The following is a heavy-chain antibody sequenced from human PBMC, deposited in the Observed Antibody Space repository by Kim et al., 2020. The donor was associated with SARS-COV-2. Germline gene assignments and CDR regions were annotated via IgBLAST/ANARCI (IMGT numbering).Heavy chain of an antibody. D-gene: IGHD3-16*01. CDR1: GGSISSYY. CDR3: ARDGGLRLRLGEFWLRYYGMDV. CDR2: IYYSGST. J-gene: IGHJ6*02. V-gene: IGHV4-59*01. Sequence: SETLSLTCTVSGGSISSYYWSWIRQPPGKGLEWIGYIYYSGSTNYNPSLKSRVTISVDTSKNQFYLKLSSVTAADTAVYYCARDGGLRLRLGEFWLRYYGMDVWGQGTTVTVSS.